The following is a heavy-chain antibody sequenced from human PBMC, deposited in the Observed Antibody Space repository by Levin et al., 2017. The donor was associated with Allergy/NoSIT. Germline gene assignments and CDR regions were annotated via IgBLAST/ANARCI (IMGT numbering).Heavy chain of an antibody. J-gene: IGHJ6*02. CDR1: GGSISSYY. CDR3: ARSDRYYYGMDV. V-gene: IGHV4-59*01. Sequence: SETLSLTCTVSGGSISSYYWSWIRQSPGKGLEWIGNIYYSGSTNYNPSLKSRVAMSVDTSKNQFSLKLSSVTAADTAVYYCARSDRYYYGMDVWGQGTTVTVSS. CDR2: IYYSGST.